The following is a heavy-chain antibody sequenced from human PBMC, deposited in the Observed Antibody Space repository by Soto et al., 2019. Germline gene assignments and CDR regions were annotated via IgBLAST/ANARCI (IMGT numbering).Heavy chain of an antibody. J-gene: IGHJ4*02. Sequence: QVQLVQSGAEVKKPGSSVKVSCKASGGTFSSYTISWVRQAPGQGLEWMGRIIPILGIANYAQKFQGRVTITADKSTSTAYMELSSLRSEDTAVYYCARARKEQWLVLDYWGQGTLVTVSS. CDR2: IIPILGIA. CDR1: GGTFSSYT. V-gene: IGHV1-69*02. D-gene: IGHD6-19*01. CDR3: ARARKEQWLVLDY.